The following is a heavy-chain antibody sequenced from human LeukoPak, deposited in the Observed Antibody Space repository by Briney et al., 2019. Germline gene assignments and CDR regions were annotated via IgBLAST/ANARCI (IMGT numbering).Heavy chain of an antibody. J-gene: IGHJ4*02. V-gene: IGHV4-59*01. CDR2: IYYSGST. Sequence: SETLSLTCTVSGGSISSYYWSWIRQPPGKGLEWIGYIYYSGSTNNHPSLKSRVTISVDTSKNQFSLKLSSVTAADTAVYYCARGFGWRIDYWGQGTLVTVSS. CDR3: ARGFGWRIDY. D-gene: IGHD6-19*01. CDR1: GGSISSYY.